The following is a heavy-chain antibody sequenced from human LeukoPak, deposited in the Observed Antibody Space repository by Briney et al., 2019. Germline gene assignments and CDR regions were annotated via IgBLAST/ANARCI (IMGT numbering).Heavy chain of an antibody. CDR1: GFTFSSYA. CDR3: AKDCCCSTTSCYVHYFDC. V-gene: IGHV3-30*18. CDR2: ISYDGNSE. J-gene: IGHJ4*02. Sequence: GGSLRLSCAAPGFTFSSYAMHWVRQAPGKGLEWVAVISYDGNSEYYTDSVKGRFTISRDNSKSTLFLQMNSLRAEDTAVYFCAKDCCCSTTSCYVHYFDCWGQGTLVTVSS. D-gene: IGHD2-2*01.